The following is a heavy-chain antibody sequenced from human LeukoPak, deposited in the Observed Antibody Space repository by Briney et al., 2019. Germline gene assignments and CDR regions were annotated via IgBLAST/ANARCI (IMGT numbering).Heavy chain of an antibody. V-gene: IGHV3-30*03. CDR2: ISYDGTNK. D-gene: IGHD3-22*01. CDR1: GFTFSSYG. J-gene: IGHJ4*02. Sequence: GGSLRLSCAASGFTFSSYGMHWVRQAPGKGLEWVAIISYDGTNKYYTDSVKGRFTISRDNSKNTLYLQMNSLRADDTAVYYCARNYYDSSGRIGTFDYWGQGTLVTVSS. CDR3: ARNYYDSSGRIGTFDY.